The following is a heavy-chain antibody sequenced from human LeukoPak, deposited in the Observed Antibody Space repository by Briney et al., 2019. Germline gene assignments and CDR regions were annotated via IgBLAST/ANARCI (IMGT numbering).Heavy chain of an antibody. CDR2: ISSTGSTI. Sequence: PGGSLRLSCAASGFTFSDYYMSWIRQAPGKGLEWVSYISSTGSTIYYADSVKGRLTTSRDNAKNTLYLQMDSLRAEDTAVYYCAKATDVDTAMPTDYWGQGTLVTVSS. CDR3: AKATDVDTAMPTDY. CDR1: GFTFSDYY. D-gene: IGHD5-18*01. J-gene: IGHJ4*02. V-gene: IGHV3-11*01.